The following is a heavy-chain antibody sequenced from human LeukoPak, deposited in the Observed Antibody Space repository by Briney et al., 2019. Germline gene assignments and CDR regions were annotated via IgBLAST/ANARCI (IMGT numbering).Heavy chain of an antibody. Sequence: GGSLRLSCAASGFTFDDYAMHWVRQAPGKGLVWVSGISWNSGSIGYADSVKGRFTISRDNAKNSLYLQMNSLRAEDTALYYCAKDLVGATPVGYYYYTDVWGKGTTVTVSS. J-gene: IGHJ6*03. CDR2: ISWNSGSI. V-gene: IGHV3-9*01. CDR1: GFTFDDYA. CDR3: AKDLVGATPVGYYYYTDV. D-gene: IGHD1-26*01.